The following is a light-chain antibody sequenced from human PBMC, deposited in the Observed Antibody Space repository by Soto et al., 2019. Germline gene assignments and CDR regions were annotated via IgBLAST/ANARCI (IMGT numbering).Light chain of an antibody. CDR1: QNIRSH. CDR3: QQSYTTPPIT. Sequence: DIQMTQSPSTLSASVGDRVTITCRASQNIRSHLNWYQQKPGKAPELLIYSASRLQSGVPSRFGGSGSGTDFTLTISDLQPEDFATYYCQQSYTTPPITFGLGTKVDI. CDR2: SAS. V-gene: IGKV1-39*01. J-gene: IGKJ1*01.